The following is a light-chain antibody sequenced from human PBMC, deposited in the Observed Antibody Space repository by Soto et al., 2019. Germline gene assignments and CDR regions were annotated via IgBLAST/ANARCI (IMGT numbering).Light chain of an antibody. J-gene: IGKJ2*01. CDR1: QVIISY. CDR3: QQTHSVPYT. CDR2: VAS. V-gene: IGKV1-39*01. Sequence: DIQMTQSPSSLSASVGDRVTITCRSSQVIISYVSWYQQRPGQAPKLLVIVASTLRTGVPSRFSASGSGTDFALSISNLQPEDLASYYCQQTHSVPYTFGQGTRLEI.